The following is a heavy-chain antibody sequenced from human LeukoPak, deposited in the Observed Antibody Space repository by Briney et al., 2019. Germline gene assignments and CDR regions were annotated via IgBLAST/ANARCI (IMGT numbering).Heavy chain of an antibody. V-gene: IGHV3-23*01. CDR3: AKDLGYCSSTSCYPPDY. Sequence: GGSLRLSCAASGFTFSIYTMNWVRQAPGKGLEWVSIINYNGRNTYYADSVKGRFTISRDNSKNTLYLQMNSLRAEDTAVYYCAKDLGYCSSTSCYPPDYWGQGTLVTVSS. J-gene: IGHJ4*02. CDR1: GFTFSIYT. CDR2: INYNGRNT. D-gene: IGHD2-2*01.